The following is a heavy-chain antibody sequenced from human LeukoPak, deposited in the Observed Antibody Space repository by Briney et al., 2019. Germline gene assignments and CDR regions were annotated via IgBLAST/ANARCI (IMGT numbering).Heavy chain of an antibody. CDR1: GYTFTGYY. V-gene: IGHV1-2*06. Sequence: ASVKVSCKASGYTFTGYYVHWVRQAPGQGLEWMGRINPNSGGTNYAQKFQGRVTMTRDTSIGAAYMELSRLRSDDTAVYYCARDRGGWYGYWGQGTLVTVSS. CDR2: INPNSGGT. D-gene: IGHD6-19*01. J-gene: IGHJ4*02. CDR3: ARDRGGWYGY.